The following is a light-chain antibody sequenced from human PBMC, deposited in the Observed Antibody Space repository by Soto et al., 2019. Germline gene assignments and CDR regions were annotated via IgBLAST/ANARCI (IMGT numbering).Light chain of an antibody. CDR1: QSLLYSNGNNY. CDR3: MQPLQTPYT. J-gene: IGKJ2*01. V-gene: IGKV2-28*01. Sequence: DIVMTQSPLSLPVTPGEPASISCRSSQSLLYSNGNNYLDWYVQKPGQSPQLLIYLASSRASGVPERLSGSGSGTDFTLKISRVEAEDVGVYYCMQPLQTPYTFGQGTKLEI. CDR2: LAS.